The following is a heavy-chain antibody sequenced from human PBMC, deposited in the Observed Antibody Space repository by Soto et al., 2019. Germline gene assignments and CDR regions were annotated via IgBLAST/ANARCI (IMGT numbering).Heavy chain of an antibody. CDR2: IYYSGST. Sequence: SETLSLTCTVSGGSISSYYWSWIRQPPGKGLEWIGYIYYSGSTNYNPSLKSRVTISVDTSKNQFSLKLSSVTAADTAVYYCAREGLTGTIGLYHHYGMDVRGQGTTVTGSS. CDR3: AREGLTGTIGLYHHYGMDV. J-gene: IGHJ6*02. V-gene: IGHV4-59*01. CDR1: GGSISSYY. D-gene: IGHD1-7*01.